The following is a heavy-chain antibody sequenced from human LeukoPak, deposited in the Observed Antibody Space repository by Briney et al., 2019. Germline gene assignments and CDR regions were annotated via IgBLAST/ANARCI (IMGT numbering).Heavy chain of an antibody. J-gene: IGHJ4*02. D-gene: IGHD3-3*01. CDR3: AREVTIFGVVPGDY. CDR1: GFTFNDYY. Sequence: GGSLRLSCAASGFTFNDYYMSWIRQAPGKGLEWVSYISSSSSYTNYADSVKGRFTISRDNAKNSLYLQMNSLRAEDTAVYYCAREVTIFGVVPGDYWGQGTLVTVSS. V-gene: IGHV3-11*06. CDR2: ISSSSSYT.